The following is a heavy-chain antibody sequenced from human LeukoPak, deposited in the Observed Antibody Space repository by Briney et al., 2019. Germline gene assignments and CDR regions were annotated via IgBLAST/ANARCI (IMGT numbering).Heavy chain of an antibody. CDR2: ISGSGGST. CDR1: GFTFSSYA. D-gene: IGHD6-13*01. CDR3: AKGGDSSSWYVRKNWFDP. V-gene: IGHV3-23*01. J-gene: IGHJ5*02. Sequence: GGSLRLSCAASGFTFSSYAMSWVRQAPGKGLEWVSAISGSGGSTYYADSVKGRFTISRDNSKNTLYLQMNSLRAEDTAVYYCAKGGDSSSWYVRKNWFDPWGQGTLVTVSS.